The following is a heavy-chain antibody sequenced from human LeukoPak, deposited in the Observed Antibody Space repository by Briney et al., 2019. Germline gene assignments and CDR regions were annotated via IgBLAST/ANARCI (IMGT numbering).Heavy chain of an antibody. J-gene: IGHJ4*02. CDR2: INPNSGGT. CDR3: ARAVVITMVRGEDY. CDR1: GYTFTDYY. Sequence: ASVKVSCKASGYTFTDYYMHWVRQAPGQGLEWMGWINPNSGGTNYAQNFQGRVTMTRDTSISTAYMELSRLRSDDTAVYYCARAVVITMVRGEDYWGQGTLVTVSS. V-gene: IGHV1-2*02. D-gene: IGHD3-10*01.